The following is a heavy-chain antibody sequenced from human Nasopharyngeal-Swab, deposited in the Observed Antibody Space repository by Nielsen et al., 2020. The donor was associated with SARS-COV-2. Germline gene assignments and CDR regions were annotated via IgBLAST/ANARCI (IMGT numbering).Heavy chain of an antibody. Sequence: ASVKVSCKASGYTFTSYGISWVRQAPGQGLEWMGWISAYNGNTNYAQKLQGRVTMTTDTSTSTAYMELRSLRSDDTAVYYCARGPTRGYCSGGSCYFSGGMDVWGQGTTVTVSS. D-gene: IGHD2-15*01. V-gene: IGHV1-18*01. J-gene: IGHJ6*02. CDR3: ARGPTRGYCSGGSCYFSGGMDV. CDR1: GYTFTSYG. CDR2: ISAYNGNT.